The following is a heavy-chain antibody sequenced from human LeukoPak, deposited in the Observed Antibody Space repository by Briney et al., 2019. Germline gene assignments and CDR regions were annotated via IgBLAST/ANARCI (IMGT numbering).Heavy chain of an antibody. CDR3: ARDPVEWEQLLDY. CDR2: MNKDGSEK. J-gene: IGHJ4*02. Sequence: GGSLRLSCAASGFIFSNYWMGWVRQAPGKRPEWVPNMNKDGSEKYYADSVKGRFTISRDNARNSVYLQMNSLRVEDTAVYYCARDPVEWEQLLDYWGQGTLVTVSS. V-gene: IGHV3-7*01. CDR1: GFIFSNYW. D-gene: IGHD1-26*01.